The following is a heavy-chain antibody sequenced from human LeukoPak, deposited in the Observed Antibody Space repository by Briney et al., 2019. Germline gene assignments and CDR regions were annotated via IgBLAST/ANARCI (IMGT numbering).Heavy chain of an antibody. D-gene: IGHD3-10*01. CDR1: GFTFRSYS. V-gene: IGHV3-21*01. CDR3: TRGPPDGSGNYYPGDF. Sequence: GGSLRLSCAASGFTFRSYSMNWVRQAPGKGLEWVSAIDPSSTYIYYADSVKGRFTISRDNAENSLYLQMNSLRVEDTAVYYCTRGPPDGSGNYYPGDFWGQGTLVTVSS. CDR2: IDPSSTYI. J-gene: IGHJ4*02.